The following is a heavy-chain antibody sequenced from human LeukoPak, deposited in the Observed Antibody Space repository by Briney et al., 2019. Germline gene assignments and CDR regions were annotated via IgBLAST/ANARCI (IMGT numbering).Heavy chain of an antibody. Sequence: GGSLRLPCAASGFTFNSYWMHWVGQAPGKGLVWVSRINSDGSSTSYADSVQGRFTISRDNAKITLYLQMNSLRAEDTAVYYCARDRIAAAGRGWFDPWGQGTLVTVSS. V-gene: IGHV3-74*01. CDR3: ARDRIAAAGRGWFDP. CDR2: INSDGSST. J-gene: IGHJ5*02. D-gene: IGHD6-13*01. CDR1: GFTFNSYW.